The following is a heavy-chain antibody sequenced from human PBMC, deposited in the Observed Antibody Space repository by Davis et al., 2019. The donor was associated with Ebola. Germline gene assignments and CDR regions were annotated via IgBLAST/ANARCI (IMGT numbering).Heavy chain of an antibody. CDR3: ARYCHYPDCSYFDC. CDR2: ISASEGHT. D-gene: IGHD2-15*01. Sequence: GESLKISCAASGFIFSNFDMSWVRHVPGKGLEWVSTISASEGHTHYSDSVKGRFTISRDNSKDTLYLQMNSLRAEDTATYYCARYCHYPDCSYFDCWGQGTMVAVSS. J-gene: IGHJ4*02. V-gene: IGHV3-23*01. CDR1: GFIFSNFD.